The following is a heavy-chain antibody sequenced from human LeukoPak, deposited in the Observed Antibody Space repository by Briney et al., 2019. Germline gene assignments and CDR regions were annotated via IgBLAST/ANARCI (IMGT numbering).Heavy chain of an antibody. J-gene: IGHJ5*02. V-gene: IGHV1-69*05. Sequence: ASVKVSCKASGGTFSSYAISWVRQAPGQGLEWMGGIIPIFGTANYAQKFQGRVTITKDESTRTVYLELTSLTSGDTAVYYCARDVHGDYGSGWFDPWGQGTLVSVSS. CDR3: ARDVHGDYGSGWFDP. D-gene: IGHD4-17*01. CDR2: IIPIFGTA. CDR1: GGTFSSYA.